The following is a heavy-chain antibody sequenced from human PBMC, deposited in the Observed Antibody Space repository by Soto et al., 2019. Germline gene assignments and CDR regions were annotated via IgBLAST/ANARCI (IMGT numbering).Heavy chain of an antibody. Sequence: QVQLVQSGAEVKKPGASVKVSCKASGYTFTRSGISWVRQAPGQGPEWMGWISSYNGDTNYAQTFQGRVTMTTDTSTSTAYMELRSLRSDETAVYYCARGGVAPYYYYGMDVWGQGTPVTVSS. CDR3: ARGGVAPYYYYGMDV. CDR2: ISSYNGDT. D-gene: IGHD5-12*01. J-gene: IGHJ6*02. CDR1: GYTFTRSG. V-gene: IGHV1-18*01.